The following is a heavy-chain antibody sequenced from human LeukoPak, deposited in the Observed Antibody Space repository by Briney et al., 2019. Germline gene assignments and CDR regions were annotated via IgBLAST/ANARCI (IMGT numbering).Heavy chain of an antibody. V-gene: IGHV1-8*03. CDR3: ARGGSSAMGDDAFDI. Sequence: ASVKVSCKASGYTFTSYDINWVRQATGQGLEWMGWMNPNSGNTGYAQKFQGRVTITRNTSISTAYMELSSLRSEDTAVYYCARGGSSAMGDDAFDIWGQGTMVTVSS. D-gene: IGHD5-18*01. J-gene: IGHJ3*02. CDR2: MNPNSGNT. CDR1: GYTFTSYD.